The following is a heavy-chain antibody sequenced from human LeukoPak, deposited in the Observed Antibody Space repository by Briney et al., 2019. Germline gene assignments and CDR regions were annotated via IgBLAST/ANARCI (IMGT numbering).Heavy chain of an antibody. J-gene: IGHJ4*02. CDR3: ARARIAADLDY. CDR1: GFTFSSYA. CDR2: ISYDGSNK. Sequence: GGSLRLSCAASGFTFSSYAMHWVRQAPGKGLEWVAVISYDGSNKYYADSVKGRFTISRDNSKNTLYLQMNSLRAEDTAVYYCARARIAADLDYWGQGTLVTVSS. V-gene: IGHV3-30-3*01. D-gene: IGHD6-13*01.